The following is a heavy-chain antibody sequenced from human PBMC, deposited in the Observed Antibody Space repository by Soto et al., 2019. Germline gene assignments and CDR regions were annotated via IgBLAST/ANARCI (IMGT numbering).Heavy chain of an antibody. CDR1: GGSVSSDTHY. J-gene: IGHJ6*02. D-gene: IGHD2-2*02. CDR3: ARFVRSCSGTTCYTRADV. Sequence: PSETLSLTCTVSGGSVSSDTHYWSWIRQPPGKRLEWIGFIYSSGGTNCNPSLKSRVTMSVDTSKNQFSLKLRSVIVADTAVYHCARFVRSCSGTTCYTRADVWGQGTTVTVSS. CDR2: IYSSGGT. V-gene: IGHV4-61*01.